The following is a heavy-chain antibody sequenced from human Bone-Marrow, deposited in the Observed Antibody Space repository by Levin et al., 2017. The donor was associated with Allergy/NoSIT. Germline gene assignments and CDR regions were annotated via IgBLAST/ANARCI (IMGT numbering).Heavy chain of an antibody. Sequence: AGGSLRLSCTVSGGSISSSSYYWGWIRQPPGKGLEWIGSIYYSGSTYYNPSLKSRVTISVDTSKNQFSLKLSSVTAADTAVYYCARVPYSSSWYADYDAFDIWGQGTMVTVSS. CDR2: IYYSGST. CDR3: ARVPYSSSWYADYDAFDI. V-gene: IGHV4-39*07. CDR1: GGSISSSSYY. D-gene: IGHD6-13*01. J-gene: IGHJ3*02.